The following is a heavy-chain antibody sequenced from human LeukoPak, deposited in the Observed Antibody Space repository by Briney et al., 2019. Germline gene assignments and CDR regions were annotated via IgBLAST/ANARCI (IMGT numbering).Heavy chain of an antibody. D-gene: IGHD6-19*01. J-gene: IGHJ5*02. V-gene: IGHV3-21*01. CDR2: ISSSSSYI. CDR1: GFKFSSYS. Sequence: GGSLRLSCAASGFKFSSYSMKWVRQAPGKGLEWVSFISSSSSYIYYADSLKGRFTISRDNAKNSLYLQMNSLRAEDTAVYYCAKGSQWLVPQRWFDPWGQGTLVTVSS. CDR3: AKGSQWLVPQRWFDP.